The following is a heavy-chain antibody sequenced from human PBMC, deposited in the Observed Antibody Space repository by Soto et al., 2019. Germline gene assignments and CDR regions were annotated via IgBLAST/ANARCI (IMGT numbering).Heavy chain of an antibody. CDR3: ASDLGAITRVAAGGRPCDY. D-gene: IGHD6-19*01. CDR2: VYIGGNT. J-gene: IGHJ4*02. Sequence: GGSLRLSCAASGFTVSSNHMSWVRQAPGKGLEWVSVVYIGGNTYYADSVKGRFTISRDNSKNMVYLQMNSLRAEDTAMYYCASDLGAITRVAAGGRPCDYWGQGTLVTVSP. CDR1: GFTVSSNH. V-gene: IGHV3-66*01.